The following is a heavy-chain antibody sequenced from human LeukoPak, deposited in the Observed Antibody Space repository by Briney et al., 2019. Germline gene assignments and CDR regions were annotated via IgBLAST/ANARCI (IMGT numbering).Heavy chain of an antibody. CDR1: GGSFSGYY. Sequence: SETLSLTCAVYGGSFSGYYWSWIRQPPGKGLEWIGEINLSGSTNYNPSLKSRVTISVDTSKNQFSLKLSSVTAADTAVYYCARVPLSSYYYDSSGYYLDYWGQGTLVTVSS. D-gene: IGHD3-22*01. CDR2: INLSGST. CDR3: ARVPLSSYYYDSSGYYLDY. J-gene: IGHJ4*02. V-gene: IGHV4-34*01.